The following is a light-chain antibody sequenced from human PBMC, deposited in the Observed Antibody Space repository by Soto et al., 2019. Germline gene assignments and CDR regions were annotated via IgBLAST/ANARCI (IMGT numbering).Light chain of an antibody. CDR3: MQVLHTPLT. CDR2: LGS. V-gene: IGKV2-28*01. CDR1: QNLLFSNGYNY. J-gene: IGKJ4*01. Sequence: DIVMTQSPLSLPVIPGEPASISCRSSQNLLFSNGYNYVDWYLQKPGQSPQLLIYLGSHRASGVPDRFSGSGSGTDFTLKISRLEAEDVGFYDCMQVLHTPLTFGGGTKVEIK.